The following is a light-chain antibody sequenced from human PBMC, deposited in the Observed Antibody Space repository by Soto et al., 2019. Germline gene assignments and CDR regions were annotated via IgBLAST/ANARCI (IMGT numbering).Light chain of an antibody. V-gene: IGKV1-5*01. J-gene: IGKJ4*01. CDR2: DAS. CDR3: QQYDSYKPLT. Sequence: DFQVTPGPSPLPTSLADGLTITCQASQSISSWLAWYQQKPGKAPKRLIFDASSLESGTPSRCSGRRSGTQFTLTINGLQADDLATFYCQQYDSYKPLTFGGGTKVDIK. CDR1: QSISSW.